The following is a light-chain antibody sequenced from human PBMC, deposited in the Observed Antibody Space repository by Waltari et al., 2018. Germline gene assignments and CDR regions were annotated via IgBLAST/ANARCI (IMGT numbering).Light chain of an antibody. J-gene: IGLJ2*01. CDR1: STKIGNYY. V-gene: IGLV1-51*01. CDR2: DNN. CDR3: ATWDNSLSEVV. Sequence: QSVLPQPPTFYAAWGQNVTIACSGSSTKIGNYYVSWYHQFPGAAPKLIIYDNNKRPSGIPDRFAASKSGTSATLCITGLQIGDEADYYCATWDNSLSEVVFGGRTKVTVL.